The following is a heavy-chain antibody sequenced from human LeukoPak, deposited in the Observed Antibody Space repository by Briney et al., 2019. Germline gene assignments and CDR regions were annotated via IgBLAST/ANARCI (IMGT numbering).Heavy chain of an antibody. CDR2: ISYEGSNK. CDR3: AKHSQWLGHLDY. CDR1: GFTFSSYG. J-gene: IGHJ4*02. D-gene: IGHD6-19*01. V-gene: IGHV3-30*18. Sequence: GRSLRLSCAASGFTFSSYGMHWVRQAPGKGLEWVAVISYEGSNKYYADSVKGRFTISSDNSKNTLFLQMNSLRAEDTAVYHCAKHSQWLGHLDYWGQGTLVTVSS.